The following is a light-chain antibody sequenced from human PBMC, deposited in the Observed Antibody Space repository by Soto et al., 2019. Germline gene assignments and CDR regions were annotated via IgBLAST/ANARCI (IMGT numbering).Light chain of an antibody. Sequence: QSALTQPACVSGAPGQSINISCIGTSNDVGGYNRVSWYQQHPGKAPKLIIYEASERPSGVSDRFSGSRSGNTASLTISKLKAENEADYSCCSFAGGATFVFGGGTKVTVL. CDR2: EAS. CDR3: CSFAGGATFV. J-gene: IGLJ2*01. CDR1: SNDVGGYNR. V-gene: IGLV2-23*02.